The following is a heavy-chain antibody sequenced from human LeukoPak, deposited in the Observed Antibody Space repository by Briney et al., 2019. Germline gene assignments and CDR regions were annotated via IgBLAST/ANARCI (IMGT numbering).Heavy chain of an antibody. D-gene: IGHD3-22*01. J-gene: IGHJ4*02. Sequence: GGSLRLSCAASGFTFSSYAMSWVRQAPGKGLEWVSAISGSGGSTYYADSVKGRFTISRDNSKNTLYLQMNSLRAEDTAVYYCARGYISYYDSSGYAFDYWGQGTLVTVSS. CDR2: ISGSGGST. CDR1: GFTFSSYA. V-gene: IGHV3-23*01. CDR3: ARGYISYYDSSGYAFDY.